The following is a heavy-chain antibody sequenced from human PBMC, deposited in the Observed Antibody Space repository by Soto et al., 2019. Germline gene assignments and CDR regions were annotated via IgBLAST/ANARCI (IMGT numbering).Heavy chain of an antibody. CDR2: ITSSGRTT. CDR3: ARDLGLGLEYSSSPLYYSGMDV. Sequence: QVQLVESGGGLVKPGGSLRLSCAASGFTFSDYYMNWIRQAPGKGLEWVSYITSSGRTTYYADSVKGRFTISRDNAKNYRYLQMDSLSAEDKAVYYCARDLGLGLEYSSSPLYYSGMDVWCEGTTVGASS. J-gene: IGHJ6*04. V-gene: IGHV3-11*01. D-gene: IGHD6-6*01. CDR1: GFTFSDYY.